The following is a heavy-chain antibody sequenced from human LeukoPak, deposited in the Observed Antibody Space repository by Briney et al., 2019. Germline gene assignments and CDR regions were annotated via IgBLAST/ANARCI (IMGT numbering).Heavy chain of an antibody. V-gene: IGHV3-23*01. CDR1: GFTFSSYA. CDR2: ISGSGGST. CDR3: AKDYGSGSYPDY. D-gene: IGHD3-10*01. Sequence: GGSLPHFCAASGFTFSSYAMSWVRQAPGKGLESVSAISGSGGSTYYADSVKGRFTVSRDNSKNTLYLQMNSLRAEDTAVYYCAKDYGSGSYPDYWGQGTLVTVSS. J-gene: IGHJ4*02.